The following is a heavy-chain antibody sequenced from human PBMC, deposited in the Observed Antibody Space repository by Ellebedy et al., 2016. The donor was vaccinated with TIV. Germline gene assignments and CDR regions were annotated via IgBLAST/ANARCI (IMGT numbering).Heavy chain of an antibody. J-gene: IGHJ4*02. CDR2: INPSGGHT. Sequence: AASVKVSCKASGYTFTTYYMHWVRQAPGQGLEWMGVINPSGGHTNYAQEFQGRVNMTRDTSTNTAYMGLSSLRSEDTAGYYVARDWGKEQWLTPFDYWGQGTLGTVSS. V-gene: IGHV1-46*01. CDR3: ARDWGKEQWLTPFDY. CDR1: GYTFTTYY. D-gene: IGHD6-19*01.